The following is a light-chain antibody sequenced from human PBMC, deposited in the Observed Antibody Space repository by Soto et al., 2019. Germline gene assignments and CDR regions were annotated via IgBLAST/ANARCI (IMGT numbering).Light chain of an antibody. J-gene: IGLJ1*01. V-gene: IGLV2-14*01. CDR3: CSYVSSQTYV. CDR1: RTDVGGYNF. Sequence: QSVLTQPSSLSGSPGQSITISCTGTRTDVGGYNFVSWYQQHPGKAPKLIIYEVSNRPSGVSNRFSGSKSDNTASLTISGLQAEDEADYYCCSYVSSQTYVYGTGTKVNVL. CDR2: EVS.